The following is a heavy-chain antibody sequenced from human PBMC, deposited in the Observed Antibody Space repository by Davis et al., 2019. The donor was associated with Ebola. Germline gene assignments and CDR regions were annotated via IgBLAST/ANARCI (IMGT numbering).Heavy chain of an antibody. CDR1: GGSFSGYY. J-gene: IGHJ4*02. CDR3: ARDLVKGYSSSWDGTDY. CDR2: INHSGST. D-gene: IGHD6-13*01. Sequence: SETLSLTCAVYGGSFSGYYWNWFRQPPGKGLEWIGEINHSGSTNYNPSLKSRVTISVDKSKNQFSLKLSSVTAADTAVYYCARDLVKGYSSSWDGTDYWGQGTLVTVSS. V-gene: IGHV4-34*01.